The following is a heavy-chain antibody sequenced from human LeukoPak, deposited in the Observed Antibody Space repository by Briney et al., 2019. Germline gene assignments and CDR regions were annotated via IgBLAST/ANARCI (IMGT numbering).Heavy chain of an antibody. CDR2: IKSKTDGGTT. D-gene: IGHD3-16*02. Sequence: GGSLRLSCAASGFTFSSYSMNWVRQAPGKGLEWVGRIKSKTDGGTTDYAAPVKGRFTISRDDSKNTLYLQMNSLKTEDTAVYYCTTGVITFGGVIADYWGQGTLVTVSS. CDR1: GFTFSSYS. CDR3: TTGVITFGGVIADY. V-gene: IGHV3-15*01. J-gene: IGHJ4*02.